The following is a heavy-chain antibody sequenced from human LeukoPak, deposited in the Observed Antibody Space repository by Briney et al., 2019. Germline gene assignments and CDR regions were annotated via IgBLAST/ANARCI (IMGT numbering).Heavy chain of an antibody. CDR1: GGSFSGYY. J-gene: IGHJ4*02. D-gene: IGHD3-10*01. Sequence: PSETLSLTCAIYGGSFSGYYWSWIRQPPGEGLEWIGEINHSGSTNYNPSLKSRVTILVDTSKNQFSLKLSSVTAADTAVYYCARGPSMGQGSDYWGQGTLVTVSS. V-gene: IGHV4-34*01. CDR3: ARGPSMGQGSDY. CDR2: INHSGST.